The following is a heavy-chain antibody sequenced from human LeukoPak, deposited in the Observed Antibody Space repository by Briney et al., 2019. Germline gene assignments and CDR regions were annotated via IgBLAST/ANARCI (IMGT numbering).Heavy chain of an antibody. Sequence: SGPTLVKPTQTLTLTCTFSGFSLSTYGVGVGWIRQPPGKALEWLALIYWDDDKRYSPSLKSRLTITKDTSKNQVVLTMTNMDPVDAATYYSAHHNTAVTPNRPFDYWGQGTLVTVSS. J-gene: IGHJ4*02. V-gene: IGHV2-5*02. CDR1: GFSLSTYGVG. D-gene: IGHD4-17*01. CDR3: AHHNTAVTPNRPFDY. CDR2: IYWDDDK.